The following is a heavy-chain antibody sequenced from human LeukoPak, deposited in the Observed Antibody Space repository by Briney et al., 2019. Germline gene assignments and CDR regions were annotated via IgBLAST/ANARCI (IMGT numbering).Heavy chain of an antibody. CDR1: GFTFSSYV. V-gene: IGHV3-23*01. D-gene: IGHD2-15*01. CDR3: AKGPPRGYCSGGSCYFDY. CDR2: ISGSGGST. Sequence: GGSLRLSCAASGFTFSSYVMSWVRQAPGKGLEWVSAISGSGGSTYYADSVKGRFTISRDNSKNTLYLQMNSLRAEDTAVYYCAKGPPRGYCSGGSCYFDYWGQGTLVTVSS. J-gene: IGHJ4*02.